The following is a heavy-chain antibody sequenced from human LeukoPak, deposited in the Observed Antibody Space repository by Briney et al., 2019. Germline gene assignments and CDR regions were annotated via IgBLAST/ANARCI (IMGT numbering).Heavy chain of an antibody. Sequence: ASGKVSCKASGYTFSNFGVNWVRKALGQGREWMAWMILGSVDTGYEGKFQAILTTSPNTSTTTPSLDLGSLRPEKTPVYSFARSRRGYFMAVWGKGTPVIVSS. J-gene: IGHJ6*04. CDR2: MILGSVDT. CDR3: ARSRRGYFMAV. CDR1: GYTFSNFG. D-gene: IGHD1-26*01. V-gene: IGHV1-8*02.